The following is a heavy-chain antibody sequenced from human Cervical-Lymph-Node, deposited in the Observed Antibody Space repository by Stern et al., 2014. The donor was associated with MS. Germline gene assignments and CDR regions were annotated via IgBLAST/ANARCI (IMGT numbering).Heavy chain of an antibody. CDR3: AKVYGSGPFDY. D-gene: IGHD6-19*01. CDR1: GFTFSSYA. J-gene: IGHJ4*02. CDR2: ISGSDAST. Sequence: EVQLLESGGTLVQPGGSLRLSCAASGFTFSSYAMSWVRQASGKWLEWVSVISGSDASTSYADSVKGRFTISRDNSKNTLFLQMNSLRAEDTAVYYCAKVYGSGPFDYWGQGTLLTVSS. V-gene: IGHV3-23*01.